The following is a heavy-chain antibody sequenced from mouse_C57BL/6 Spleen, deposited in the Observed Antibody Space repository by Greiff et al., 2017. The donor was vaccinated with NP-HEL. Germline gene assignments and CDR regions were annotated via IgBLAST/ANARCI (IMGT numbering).Heavy chain of an antibody. V-gene: IGHV6-3*01. J-gene: IGHJ3*01. CDR1: GFTFSNYW. CDR2: IRLKSDNYAT. Sequence: EVMLVESGGGLVQPGGSMKLSCVASGFTFSNYWMNWVRQSPEKGLEWVAQIRLKSDNYATHYAESVKGRFTISRDDSKSSVYLQMNNLRAEDTGIYYCTEEVIELGFAYWGQGTLVTVSA. CDR3: TEEVIELGFAY. D-gene: IGHD4-1*01.